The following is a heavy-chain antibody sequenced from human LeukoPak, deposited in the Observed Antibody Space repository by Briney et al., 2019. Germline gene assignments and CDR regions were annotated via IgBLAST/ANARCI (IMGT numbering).Heavy chain of an antibody. Sequence: GGSLRLSCAASGFTLNNYAMTWVRQAPGKGLEWVSVISGSGVGTYYADSVKGRFTISRDNSKNILYLQMNSLRADDTAVYYCAKDRVVVITTPFDSWGQGTLVTVSS. CDR2: ISGSGVGT. CDR1: GFTLNNYA. CDR3: AKDRVVVITTPFDS. V-gene: IGHV3-23*01. J-gene: IGHJ4*02. D-gene: IGHD3-22*01.